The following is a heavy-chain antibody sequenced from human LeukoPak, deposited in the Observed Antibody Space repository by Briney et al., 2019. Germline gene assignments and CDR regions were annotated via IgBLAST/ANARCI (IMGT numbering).Heavy chain of an antibody. D-gene: IGHD1-1*01. Sequence: ASVKVSCKASGYTFTDYYMHWVRQAPGQGLEWMGWINPNSGGTNYAQKFQGTVTMTRDTSISTAYMELSRLRSDDTAVYYCARAATTTNLLWFDPWGQGTLVTVSS. CDR3: ARAATTTNLLWFDP. CDR1: GYTFTDYY. CDR2: INPNSGGT. J-gene: IGHJ5*02. V-gene: IGHV1-2*02.